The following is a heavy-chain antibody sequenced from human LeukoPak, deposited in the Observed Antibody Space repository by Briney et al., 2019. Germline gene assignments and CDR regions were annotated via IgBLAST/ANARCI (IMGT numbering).Heavy chain of an antibody. Sequence: ASVKVSCKASGYTFTSYGISWVRQAPGQGLEWMGWIRAYNGNTNYAQKLQGRVTMTTDTSTSTAYMGLRSLRSDDTAVYYCARDISNYYDSSGYLPYWGQGTLVTVSS. J-gene: IGHJ4*02. CDR2: IRAYNGNT. D-gene: IGHD3-22*01. CDR3: ARDISNYYDSSGYLPY. CDR1: GYTFTSYG. V-gene: IGHV1-18*01.